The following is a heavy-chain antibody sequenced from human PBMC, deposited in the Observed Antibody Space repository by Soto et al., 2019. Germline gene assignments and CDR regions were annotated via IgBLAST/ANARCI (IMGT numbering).Heavy chain of an antibody. J-gene: IGHJ4*02. V-gene: IGHV3-74*01. CDR3: ATDEGRGLKC. CDR1: GITFKNYW. Sequence: EVQLVESGGGLIQPGGSLRLSCGVSGITFKNYWMHWIRQAPGKGLVWVSHIKTDASVINYADSVKGRFTISRDNAGNTLYLQMTSLGVEDTAIYYCATDEGRGLKCWGQGTSVTVSP. CDR2: IKTDASVI.